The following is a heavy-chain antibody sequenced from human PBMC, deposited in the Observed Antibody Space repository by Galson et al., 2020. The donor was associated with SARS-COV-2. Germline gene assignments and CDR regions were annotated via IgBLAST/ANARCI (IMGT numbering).Heavy chain of an antibody. D-gene: IGHD2-21*01. CDR2: VYPSGST. V-gene: IGHV4-38-2*01. CDR3: ARQCVTMLLLVTVPGWFFAR. Sequence: SETLSLTCAVSGVSISTTNYWSWIRQAPGKGLEWIGSVYPSGSTYFNPSLKSRVTISLDTSKNQFSLRLTSVTAADTALYYCARQCVTMLLLVTVPGWFFARWGRGILVTVAS. CDR1: GVSISTTNY. J-gene: IGHJ2*01.